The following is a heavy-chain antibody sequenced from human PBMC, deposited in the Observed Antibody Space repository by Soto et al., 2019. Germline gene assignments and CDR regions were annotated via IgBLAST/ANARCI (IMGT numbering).Heavy chain of an antibody. Sequence: QVQLVESGGGVVQPGRSLRLSCAASGFTFSSYGMHWVRQAPGKGLEWVAVISYDGSNKYYADSVKGRFTISRDNXKNTLYLQMNSLRAEDTAVYYCAKVCGGDCYSGDYWGQGTLVTVSS. CDR3: AKVCGGDCYSGDY. CDR2: ISYDGSNK. CDR1: GFTFSSYG. D-gene: IGHD2-21*02. J-gene: IGHJ4*02. V-gene: IGHV3-30*18.